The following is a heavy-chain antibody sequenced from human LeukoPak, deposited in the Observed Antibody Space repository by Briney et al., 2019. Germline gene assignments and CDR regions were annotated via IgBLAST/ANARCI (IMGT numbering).Heavy chain of an antibody. V-gene: IGHV4-34*01. J-gene: IGHJ4*02. D-gene: IGHD1-14*01. CDR1: GGSFSNYY. CDR3: ARDITGSFDY. CDR2: INHSGST. Sequence: SETLSLTCVLYGGSFSNYYWSWIRQPPGKGLEWIGEINHSGSTNYNPSLKSRVTISVDTSKNQFSLKLSSVTAADTAVYYCARDITGSFDYWGQGNLVTVSS.